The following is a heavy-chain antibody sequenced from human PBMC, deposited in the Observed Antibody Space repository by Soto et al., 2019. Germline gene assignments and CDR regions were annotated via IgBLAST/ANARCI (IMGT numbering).Heavy chain of an antibody. CDR1: GYTFTSSA. Sequence: ASVKVSCKASGYTFTSSAMHWGRQAPDQGLEWMGWISTDNGNTNYAQHLQGRVTMTTDTSTSTAYMELRSLRSDDTAVYYCARGVGSGTYYNQYNWFDPWGQGTLVTVSS. CDR3: ARGVGSGTYYNQYNWFDP. V-gene: IGHV1-18*01. J-gene: IGHJ5*02. CDR2: ISTDNGNT. D-gene: IGHD3-10*01.